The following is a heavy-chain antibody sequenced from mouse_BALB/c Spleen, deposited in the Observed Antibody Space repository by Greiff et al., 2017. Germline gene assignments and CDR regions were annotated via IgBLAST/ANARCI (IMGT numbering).Heavy chain of an antibody. CDR3: ARWLLRAMDY. D-gene: IGHD2-3*01. CDR1: GFAFSSYD. V-gene: IGHV5-12-1*01. J-gene: IGHJ4*01. CDR2: ISSGGGST. Sequence: EVMLVESGGGLVKPGGSLKLSCAASGFAFSSYDMSWVRQTPEKRLEWVAYISSGGGSTYYPDTVKGRFTISRDNAKNTLYLQMSSLKSEDTAMYYCARWLLRAMDYWGQGTSVTVSS.